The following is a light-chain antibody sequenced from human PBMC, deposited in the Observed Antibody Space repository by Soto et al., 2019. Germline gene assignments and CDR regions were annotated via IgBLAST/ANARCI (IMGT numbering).Light chain of an antibody. CDR1: QSFNSSS. Sequence: EIVLTQSPGTLSLSPGERAALSCRASQSFNSSSLAWYQQKPGQAPRLLIYGASSRATGIPDRFSGSGSGTDFTLTISRLEPEYFPVFYCEQYGSSPYTFGHATKLEIK. CDR2: GAS. CDR3: EQYGSSPYT. J-gene: IGKJ2*01. V-gene: IGKV3-20*01.